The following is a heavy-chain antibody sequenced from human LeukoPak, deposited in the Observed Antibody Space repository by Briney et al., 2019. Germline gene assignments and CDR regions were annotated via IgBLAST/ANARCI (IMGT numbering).Heavy chain of an antibody. V-gene: IGHV4-59*01. CDR1: GYSITIYY. Sequence: PSETLSLTCTVSGYSITIYYWSWVRQPPGKGLEWIGYIFHSGSTNYNPSLKSRVTISVDTSKNQFSLRLSAVTAADTGVYYCASDLLLRCRDYWGQGTLVTVSS. CDR3: ASDLLLRCRDY. CDR2: IFHSGST. J-gene: IGHJ4*02.